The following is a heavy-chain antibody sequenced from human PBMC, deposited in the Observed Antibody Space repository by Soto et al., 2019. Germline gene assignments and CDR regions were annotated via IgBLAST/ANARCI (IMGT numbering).Heavy chain of an antibody. Sequence: PGGSLRLSCAASGFTVSSYYMSWVRQAPGKGLEWVSVIYSGGSTYYADSVKGRFTISRDNSKNTLYLQMNSLRAEDTAVYYCARVEETGTTHNYYYGMDVWGQGTTVTVSS. CDR3: ARVEETGTTHNYYYGMDV. V-gene: IGHV3-53*01. CDR1: GFTVSSYY. CDR2: IYSGGST. J-gene: IGHJ6*02. D-gene: IGHD1-7*01.